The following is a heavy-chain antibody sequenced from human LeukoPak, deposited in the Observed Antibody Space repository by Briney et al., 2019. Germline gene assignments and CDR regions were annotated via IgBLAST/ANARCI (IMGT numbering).Heavy chain of an antibody. V-gene: IGHV3-7*01. CDR3: ARDSHDYGDYVAFDI. CDR2: IKKDGIEK. CDR1: GFTLSSDW. Sequence: PGGSLRLSCVVSGFTLSSDWMSWVRQAPGKGLEWVANIKKDGIEKYYVESVKGRFTISRDNAKNSLYLQMNSLRAEDTAVYYCARDSHDYGDYVAFDIWGQGTMVTVSS. J-gene: IGHJ3*02. D-gene: IGHD4-17*01.